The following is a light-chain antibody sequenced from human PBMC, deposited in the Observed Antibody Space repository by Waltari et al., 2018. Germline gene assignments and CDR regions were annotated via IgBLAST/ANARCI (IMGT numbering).Light chain of an antibody. CDR1: STAAGSYDY. CDR2: DVN. Sequence: QSALTQPRSVSGSPGPSVTISCTETSTAAGSYDYVSWHQQHPGKAPKVMIYDVNKRPSGVPDRFSGSKSGNTASLTISGLQAEDEAEYYCCSYGGSYYVLGTGTEVTVL. V-gene: IGLV2-11*01. CDR3: CSYGGSYYV. J-gene: IGLJ1*01.